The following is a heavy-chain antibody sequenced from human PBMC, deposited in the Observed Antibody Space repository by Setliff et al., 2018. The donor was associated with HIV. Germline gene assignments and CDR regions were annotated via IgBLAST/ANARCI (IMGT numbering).Heavy chain of an antibody. J-gene: IGHJ4*02. CDR2: IWYDGNKK. CDR1: GFAFSTFA. D-gene: IGHD5-18*01. CDR3: AKGLRGYSYAYYFDY. Sequence: PGGSLRLSCTASGFAFSTFAMHWVRQAPGKGLEWVAVIWYDGNKKDYGDSVKGRFTISRDNSKDTLYLQMNSLRAEDTAVYYCAKGLRGYSYAYYFDYWGQGTLVTVSS. V-gene: IGHV3-33*06.